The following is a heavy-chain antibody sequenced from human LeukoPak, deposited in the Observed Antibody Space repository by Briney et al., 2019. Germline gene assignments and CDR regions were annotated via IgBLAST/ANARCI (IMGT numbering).Heavy chain of an antibody. J-gene: IGHJ4*02. CDR1: GCSISSYY. V-gene: IGHV4-59*08. D-gene: IGHD5-18*01. CDR2: IYYSGST. CDR3: TRHIRGYSYGPFDY. Sequence: SETLSLTCTASGCSISSYYWSWIRQPPGKGLEWIGYIYYSGSTNYNPSPKSRVTISVDTSKNQFSLKLSSVTAADTAVYYCTRHIRGYSYGPFDYWGQGSLVTVSS.